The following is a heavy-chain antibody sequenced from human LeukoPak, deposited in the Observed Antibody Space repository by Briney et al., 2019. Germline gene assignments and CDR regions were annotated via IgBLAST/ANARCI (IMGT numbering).Heavy chain of an antibody. D-gene: IGHD3-3*01. V-gene: IGHV3-30*02. J-gene: IGHJ4*02. Sequence: PGGSLRLSCAASGFTFRSHGMHWVRQAPGKGLEWVAFIRYDGSNKYYADSVKGRFTISRDNSKDTLYLQMNSLRAEDTAVYYCARCPTADFWSGYYPYYFDYWGQGTLVTVSS. CDR1: GFTFRSHG. CDR3: ARCPTADFWSGYYPYYFDY. CDR2: IRYDGSNK.